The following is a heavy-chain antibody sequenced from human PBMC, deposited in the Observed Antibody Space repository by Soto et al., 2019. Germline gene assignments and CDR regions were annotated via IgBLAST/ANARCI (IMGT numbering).Heavy chain of an antibody. J-gene: IGHJ4*02. CDR1: GGSISSGGYY. CDR3: ARVAGEGVVTAATDERYYFDY. CDR2: IYYSGST. D-gene: IGHD6-13*01. Sequence: PSETLSLTCTVSGGSISSGGYYWSWIRQHPGKGLEWIGYIYYSGSTYYNPSLKSRVTISVDTSKNQFSLKLSSVTAADTAVYYCARVAGEGVVTAATDERYYFDYWGQGTLVTVSS. V-gene: IGHV4-31*03.